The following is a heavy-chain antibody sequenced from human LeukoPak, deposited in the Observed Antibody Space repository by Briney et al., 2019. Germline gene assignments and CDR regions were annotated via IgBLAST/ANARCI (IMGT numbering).Heavy chain of an antibody. V-gene: IGHV3-23*01. Sequence: GGSLRLSCAASGFTVSSNYMSWVRQAPGKGLEWVSAISGSGGSTYYADSVKGRFTISRDNSKNTLYLQMNSLRAEDTAVYYCAKDGYYYGSGSYYRPDYWGQGTLVTVSS. CDR1: GFTVSSNY. CDR2: ISGSGGST. J-gene: IGHJ4*02. D-gene: IGHD3-10*01. CDR3: AKDGYYYGSGSYYRPDY.